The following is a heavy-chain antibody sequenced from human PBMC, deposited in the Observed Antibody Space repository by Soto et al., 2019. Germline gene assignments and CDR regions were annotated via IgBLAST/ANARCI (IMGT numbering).Heavy chain of an antibody. J-gene: IGHJ4*02. CDR3: AKDTAPGFYDANGHLDY. Sequence: GGSLRLSCVVSGISLDDYAMHWVRQVPGKGLEWVSGINWDIGDIGYADSVKGRFTISRDNAKNSLYLQMNSLKTEDTALYYCAKDTAPGFYDANGHLDYWGQGTRVTVS. D-gene: IGHD2-8*01. CDR2: INWDIGDI. V-gene: IGHV3-9*01. CDR1: GISLDDYA.